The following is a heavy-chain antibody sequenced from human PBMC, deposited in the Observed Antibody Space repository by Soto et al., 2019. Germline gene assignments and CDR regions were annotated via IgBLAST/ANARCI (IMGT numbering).Heavy chain of an antibody. CDR1: GFSLTTDRVG. D-gene: IGHD1-26*01. CDR2: IYWDDSK. CDR3: AHAYGGRSLY. V-gene: IGHV2-5*02. J-gene: IGHJ4*02. Sequence: QITLEESGPTLVKPTQTLTLTCTFSGFSLTTDRVGVGWIRQPPGEALEWLAVIYWDDSKTYRPSLESRLTITKDTSKNQVALTMTNMDYLDTATYYCAHAYGGRSLYWGQGTLVTVSS.